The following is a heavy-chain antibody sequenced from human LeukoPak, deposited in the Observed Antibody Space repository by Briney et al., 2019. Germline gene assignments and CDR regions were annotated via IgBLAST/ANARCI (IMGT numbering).Heavy chain of an antibody. Sequence: PGGSLRLSCAASGFTVSSNYMSWVRQAPGKGLEWVSVIYSGSSTYYADSVKGRFTISRDNSKNTLYLQMNSLRAEDTAVYYCARDGGAWYSRDGDAFDIWGQGTMVTVSS. J-gene: IGHJ3*02. CDR1: GFTVSSNY. V-gene: IGHV3-66*01. CDR2: IYSGSST. CDR3: ARDGGAWYSRDGDAFDI. D-gene: IGHD2-21*02.